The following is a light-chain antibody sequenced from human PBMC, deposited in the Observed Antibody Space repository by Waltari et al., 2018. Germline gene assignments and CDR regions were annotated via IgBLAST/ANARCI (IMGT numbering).Light chain of an antibody. CDR2: SVS. J-gene: IGKJ4*01. CDR3: QQYNSYPLT. CDR1: QSLVNSAGNTY. Sequence: DVVMTQSPLSLPVTLGQPASISCRSSQSLVNSAGNTYLNWFQQRPGQSPRRLIYSVSNRDSGVPDRFSGSGSGTDFTLKISRVEAEDVGVYYCQQYNSYPLTFGGGTKVEIK. V-gene: IGKV2-30*01.